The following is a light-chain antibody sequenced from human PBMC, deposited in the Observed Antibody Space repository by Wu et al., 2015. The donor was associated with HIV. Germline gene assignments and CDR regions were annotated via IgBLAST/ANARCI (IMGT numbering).Light chain of an antibody. J-gene: IGKJ5*01. CDR3: QQRSNWPPVT. Sequence: EIVLTQSPATLSLSPGERATLSCRASQSVSSYLAWYQQKPGQAPRLLISDASSRATGIPARFSGSGSGTDFTLIISSLEPEDFAVYYCQQRSNWPPVTFGQGTRLEIK. V-gene: IGKV3-11*01. CDR1: QSVSSY. CDR2: DAS.